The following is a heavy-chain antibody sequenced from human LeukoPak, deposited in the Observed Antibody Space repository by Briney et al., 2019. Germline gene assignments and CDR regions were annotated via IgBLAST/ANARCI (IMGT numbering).Heavy chain of an antibody. Sequence: PSETLSLTCTVSGGSISSYYWSWIRQPAGKGLEWIGRIYTSGSTNYNPSLKSRVTMSVDTSKNQFSLKLSSVTAADTAVYYCARLSRDGYNDYFDYWGQGTLVTVSS. CDR2: IYTSGST. J-gene: IGHJ4*02. CDR3: ARLSRDGYNDYFDY. CDR1: GGSISSYY. V-gene: IGHV4-4*07. D-gene: IGHD5-24*01.